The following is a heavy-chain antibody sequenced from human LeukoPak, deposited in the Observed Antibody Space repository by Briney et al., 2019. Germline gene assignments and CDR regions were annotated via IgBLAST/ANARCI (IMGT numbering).Heavy chain of an antibody. Sequence: SETLSLTCTVSGGSISSSTSHWGWIRQPPGKGLEWIGTIHYSGRTYYNPSLESRVTISVDTSKNQFSLRLTSVTAADTAVYSCARHPERYSYFGYWGQGTLVTVSS. D-gene: IGHD5-18*01. V-gene: IGHV4-39*01. CDR2: IHYSGRT. CDR1: GGSISSSTSH. CDR3: ARHPERYSYFGY. J-gene: IGHJ4*02.